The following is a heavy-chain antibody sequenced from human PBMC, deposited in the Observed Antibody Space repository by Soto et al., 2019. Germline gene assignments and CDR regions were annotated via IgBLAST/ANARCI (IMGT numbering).Heavy chain of an antibody. D-gene: IGHD4-17*01. CDR2: VYPGDSDT. CDR3: VRQADYGDWLPLFFNK. J-gene: IGHJ4*02. V-gene: IGHV5-51*01. Sequence: PGESLKISCQTSGYTFSTYWIGWVRQSPGKGLEWMGIVYPGDSDTKYSPSFQGQVTISADDSISTAYLQWTSLKASDTAIYYCVRQADYGDWLPLFFNKWGLGTLVTVSS. CDR1: GYTFSTYW.